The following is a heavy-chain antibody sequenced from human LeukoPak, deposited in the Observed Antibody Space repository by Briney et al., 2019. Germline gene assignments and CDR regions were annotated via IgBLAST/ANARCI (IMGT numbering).Heavy chain of an antibody. CDR2: MNPNSGNT. V-gene: IGHV1-8*01. D-gene: IGHD3-3*01. CDR3: ARDHYDFWSGYSGWFDP. J-gene: IGHJ5*02. CDR1: GYTFTSYD. Sequence: ASVKVSCKASGYTFTSYDINWVRQATGQGLEWMGWMNPNSGNTGYAQKFQGRVTMTRDTSISTAYMELSRLRSDDTAVYYCARDHYDFWSGYSGWFDPWGQGTLVTVSS.